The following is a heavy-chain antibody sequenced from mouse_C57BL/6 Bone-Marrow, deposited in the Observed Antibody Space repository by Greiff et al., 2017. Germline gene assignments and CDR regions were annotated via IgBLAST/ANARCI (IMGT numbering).Heavy chain of an antibody. CDR2: INPYNGGT. CDR1: GYTFTDYY. D-gene: IGHD2-3*01. Sequence: VQLQQSGPVLVKPGASVKMSCKASGYTFTDYYMNWVKQSHGKSIELIGVINPYNGGTSYNQKFKGKATLTVDKSSSTAYMELNSLTAEDSAVYYCISRWLLFDWGQGTSVTVSS. J-gene: IGHJ4*01. CDR3: ISRWLLFD. V-gene: IGHV1-19*01.